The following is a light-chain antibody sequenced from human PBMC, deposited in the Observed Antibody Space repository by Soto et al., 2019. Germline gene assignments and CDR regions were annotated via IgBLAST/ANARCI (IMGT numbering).Light chain of an antibody. CDR1: QGIRND. Sequence: AIQMTQFPCFLSASVGDRVTITCRASQGIRNDLGWYQQKPGKAPKLLIYGASSLQSGVPPRFSGSGSGTDFTLTISSLQHEDFATYYGLQDYNSPYTFGQGTKLEIK. CDR2: GAS. CDR3: LQDYNSPYT. J-gene: IGKJ2*01. V-gene: IGKV1-6*01.